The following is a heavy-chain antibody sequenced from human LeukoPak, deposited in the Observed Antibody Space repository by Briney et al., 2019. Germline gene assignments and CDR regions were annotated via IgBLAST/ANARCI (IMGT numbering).Heavy chain of an antibody. D-gene: IGHD5-24*01. J-gene: IGHJ4*02. CDR2: VYHSGAS. CDR1: RYSISSPFY. CDR3: ARRGPYSTGYNYYFDF. Sequence: SETLSLTCAVSRYSISSPFYWGWIRQPPGKGLEWIATVYHSGASNYNPSLKGRVTISVDTSKNQFSLKLTSVTAADTAVYYCARRGPYSTGYNYYFDFWGQGTPVTVSS. V-gene: IGHV4-38-2*01.